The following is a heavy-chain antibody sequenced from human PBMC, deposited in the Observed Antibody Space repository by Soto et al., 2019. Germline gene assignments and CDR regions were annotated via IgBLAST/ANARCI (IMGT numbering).Heavy chain of an antibody. CDR1: GDSVSSNSAA. D-gene: IGHD4-4*01. CDR3: ARGGQGFTVFSMDV. V-gene: IGHV6-1*01. J-gene: IGHJ6*02. Sequence: LSLTCAISGDSVSSNSAAWNWIRQSPSRGLEWLGRTYYRSKWYNDYAVSVKSRITINPDTSRNQFSLQLNSVTPEDTAVYYCARGGQGFTVFSMDVWGQGTTVTVSS. CDR2: TYYRSKWYN.